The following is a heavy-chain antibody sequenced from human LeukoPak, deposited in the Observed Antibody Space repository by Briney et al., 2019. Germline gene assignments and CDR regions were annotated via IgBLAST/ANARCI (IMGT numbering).Heavy chain of an antibody. V-gene: IGHV3-21*01. J-gene: IGHJ6*02. CDR1: GFSFSDYN. D-gene: IGHD6-6*01. CDR2: ISRSSRYI. CDR3: ARRLRDSSSPGDYGMDV. Sequence: GGSLRLSCATSGFSFSDYNMNWVRQAPGKGLEWVSSISRSSRYIYYADSMKGRFTISRDNAKNSLYLQMNSLRAADTAVYYCARRLRDSSSPGDYGMDVWGQGTTVTVSS.